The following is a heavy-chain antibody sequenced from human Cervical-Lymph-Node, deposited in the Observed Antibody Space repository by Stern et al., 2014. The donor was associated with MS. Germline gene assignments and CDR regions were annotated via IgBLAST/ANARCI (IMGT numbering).Heavy chain of an antibody. V-gene: IGHV3-11*01. D-gene: IGHD1-26*01. Sequence: VQLVESGGGLVKPGGSLRLSCAASGFTFSDYNMSWIRQAPGKGLEWVSYISSRGNTIFYADSVKGRFTLSRDNAKNSLYLQMNSLRAEDTAVYYCARSSLQLRRVGSYFDYWGQGNLVTVSS. CDR2: ISSRGNTI. CDR3: ARSSLQLRRVGSYFDY. J-gene: IGHJ4*02. CDR1: GFTFSDYN.